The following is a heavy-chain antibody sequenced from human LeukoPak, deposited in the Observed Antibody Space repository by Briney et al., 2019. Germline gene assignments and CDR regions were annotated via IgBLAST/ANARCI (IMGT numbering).Heavy chain of an antibody. CDR3: GRLIVEPAPMYYYYIDV. D-gene: IGHD2-2*01. V-gene: IGHV4-38-2*02. J-gene: IGHJ6*03. CDR1: GYSISSGFY. CDR2: IYHSGST. Sequence: SETLSLTCTVSGYSISSGFYWGWIRQPPGKGLECIGSIYHSGSTYYNPSLKSRVTISVDTSRTQFSLRVYSVTAADTAIYYCGRLIVEPAPMYYYYIDVWGKGTTVTVSS.